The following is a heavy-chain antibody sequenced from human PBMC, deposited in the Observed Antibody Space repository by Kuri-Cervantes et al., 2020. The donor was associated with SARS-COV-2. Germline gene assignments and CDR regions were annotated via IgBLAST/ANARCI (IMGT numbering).Heavy chain of an antibody. D-gene: IGHD6-13*01. J-gene: IGHJ4*02. CDR3: ARARARIGTSSWFLY. V-gene: IGHV3-74*01. CDR1: GFTFSSYW. Sequence: GGSLRLSCAASGFTFSSYWMNWVRQAPGKGLVWVSRINSDGSSTSYADSVKGRFTISRDNAKNTLYLQMNSLRAEDTAVYYCARARARIGTSSWFLYWGQGTLVTVSS. CDR2: INSDGSST.